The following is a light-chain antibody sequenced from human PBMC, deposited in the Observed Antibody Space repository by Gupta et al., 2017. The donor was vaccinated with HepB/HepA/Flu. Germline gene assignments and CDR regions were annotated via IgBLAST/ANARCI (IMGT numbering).Light chain of an antibody. CDR1: SSDVGSYNL. J-gene: IGLJ1*01. Sequence: QSALTQPASVSGSPGQSITISCTGTSSDVGSYNLVSWYQQHPGKAPKRMIYEVSKRPSGVSNRFSGSKSGNTASPTISGRQAEDEADYYCCSYAGSSTLNYVFGTGTKVTVL. CDR2: EVS. V-gene: IGLV2-23*02. CDR3: CSYAGSSTLNYV.